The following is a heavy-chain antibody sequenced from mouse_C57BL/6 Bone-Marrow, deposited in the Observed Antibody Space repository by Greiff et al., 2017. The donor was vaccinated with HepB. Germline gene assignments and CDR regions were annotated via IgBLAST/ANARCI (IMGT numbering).Heavy chain of an antibody. D-gene: IGHD1-1*01. V-gene: IGHV1-26*01. CDR3: AGDTTVVAYYAMDY. Sequence: VQLQQSGPELVKPGASVKISCKASGYTFTDYYMNWVKQSHGKSLEWIGDINPNNGGTSYNQKFKGKATLTVDKSSSTAYMELRSLTSEDSAVYYCAGDTTVVAYYAMDYWGQGTSVTVSS. CDR2: INPNNGGT. J-gene: IGHJ4*01. CDR1: GYTFTDYY.